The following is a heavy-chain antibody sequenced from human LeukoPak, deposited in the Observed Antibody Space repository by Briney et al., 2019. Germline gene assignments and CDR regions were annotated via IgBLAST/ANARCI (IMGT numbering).Heavy chain of an antibody. CDR3: TRGPFIVPAAMPVDGGFDY. J-gene: IGHJ4*02. V-gene: IGHV3-49*03. D-gene: IGHD2-2*01. Sequence: GGSLRLSCTASGFTFGDYAMSWFRQAPGKGLEWVGFIRSKAYGGTTEYAASVKGRFTISRDDSKSIAYLQMNSLETEDTVVYYCTRGPFIVPAAMPVDGGFDYWGQGTLVTVSS. CDR1: GFTFGDYA. CDR2: IRSKAYGGTT.